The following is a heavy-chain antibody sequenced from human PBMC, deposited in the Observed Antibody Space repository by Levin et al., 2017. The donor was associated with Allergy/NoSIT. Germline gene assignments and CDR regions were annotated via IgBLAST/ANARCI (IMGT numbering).Heavy chain of an antibody. J-gene: IGHJ6*03. CDR3: ASGRISREFKLRGYSYGYKRSGHYYMDV. CDR2: INHSRST. CDR1: GGSFSDYY. V-gene: IGHV4-34*01. Sequence: SQTLSLTCTAYGGSFSDYYWTWIRQPPGKGLEWIGEINHSRSTNYNPSLKSRVTISVDTSRNQFSLNLNSVTAADTAVYYCASGRISREFKLRGYSYGYKRSGHYYMDVWGKGTTVTVSS. D-gene: IGHD5-18*01.